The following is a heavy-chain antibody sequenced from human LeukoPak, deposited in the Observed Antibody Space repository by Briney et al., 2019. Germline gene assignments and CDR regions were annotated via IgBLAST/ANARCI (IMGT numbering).Heavy chain of an antibody. CDR2: IIPILGIA. Sequence: SVKVSCKASGGTFSSYAISWVRQAPGQGLEWMGRIIPILGIANYAQKFQGRVTITADKSTSTAYMELSSLRSEDTAVYYCAREDSLDRPPDYWGQGTLVTVSS. CDR3: AREDSLDRPPDY. J-gene: IGHJ4*02. D-gene: IGHD1-1*01. V-gene: IGHV1-69*04. CDR1: GGTFSSYA.